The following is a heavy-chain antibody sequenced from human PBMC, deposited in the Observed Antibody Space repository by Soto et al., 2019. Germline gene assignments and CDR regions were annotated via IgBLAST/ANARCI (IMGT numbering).Heavy chain of an antibody. CDR1: GFTFSSYG. Sequence: QVQLVESGGGVVQPGRSLRLSCAASGFTFSSYGMHWVRQAPGKGLEWVAGISYDGSNKYYADSVKGRFTISRDNSKNTLYLQMNSLRAEDTAVYYCAKDLETMVTTPFDYWGQGTLVTVSS. D-gene: IGHD4-17*01. CDR3: AKDLETMVTTPFDY. V-gene: IGHV3-30*18. J-gene: IGHJ4*02. CDR2: ISYDGSNK.